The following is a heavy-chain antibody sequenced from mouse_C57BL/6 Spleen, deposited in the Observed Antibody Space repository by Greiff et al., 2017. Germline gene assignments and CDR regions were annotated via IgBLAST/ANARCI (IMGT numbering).Heavy chain of an antibody. J-gene: IGHJ4*01. Sequence: DVHLVESGGGLVKPGGSLKLSCAASGFTFSSYAMSWVRQTPEKRLEWVATISDGGSYTYYPDNVKGRFTIYRDNAKNNLYLQMSHLKSEDTAKYYCASDNLIRRAMDYWGQGTSVTVAS. V-gene: IGHV5-4*01. D-gene: IGHD1-3*01. CDR1: GFTFSSYA. CDR2: ISDGGSYT. CDR3: ASDNLIRRAMDY.